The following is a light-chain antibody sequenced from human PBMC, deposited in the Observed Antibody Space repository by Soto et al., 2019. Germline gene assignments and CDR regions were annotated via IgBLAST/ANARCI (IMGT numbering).Light chain of an antibody. CDR3: SSYTSYSTVV. Sequence: QSALTQPASASGSPGQSITISCSGASGDVGGYNFVSWYQQHSGKGPKLLIYEVNNRPSGISNRFSGSKSGNTASLTISGLQAEDEADYYCSSYTSYSTVVFGGGTKVTVL. CDR2: EVN. V-gene: IGLV2-14*01. CDR1: SGDVGGYNF. J-gene: IGLJ2*01.